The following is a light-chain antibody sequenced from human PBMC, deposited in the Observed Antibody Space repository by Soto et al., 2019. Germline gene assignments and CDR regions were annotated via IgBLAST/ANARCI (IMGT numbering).Light chain of an antibody. CDR2: GTS. V-gene: IGKV3-20*01. CDR1: QSVSSPY. CDR3: QQYGCSPRT. Sequence: EVVLTQSPGTLSLSPGERATLSCRASQSVSSPYLAWYQQRPGQAPRLLIYGTSTRATGIPDRFSGSGSGTDFTLTINRLEPEDFAVYYCQQYGCSPRTFGQGTKVEFK. J-gene: IGKJ1*01.